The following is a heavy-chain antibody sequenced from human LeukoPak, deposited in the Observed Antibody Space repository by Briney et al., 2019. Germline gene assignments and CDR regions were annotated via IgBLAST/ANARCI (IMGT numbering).Heavy chain of an antibody. J-gene: IGHJ5*02. CDR2: ISGSGGST. D-gene: IGHD1-26*01. V-gene: IGHV3-23*01. CDR3: AKGQVGATGGNWFDP. Sequence: GGSLRLSCAASGFTFSSYSMNWVRQAPGKGLEWVSAISGSGGSTYYADSVKGRFTISRDNSKNTLYLQMNSLRAEDTAVYYCAKGQVGATGGNWFDPWGQGTLVTVSS. CDR1: GFTFSSYS.